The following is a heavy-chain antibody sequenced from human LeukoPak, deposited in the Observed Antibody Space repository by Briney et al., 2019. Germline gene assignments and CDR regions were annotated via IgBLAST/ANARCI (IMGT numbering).Heavy chain of an antibody. V-gene: IGHV4-4*07. CDR3: ARGDYSSSYRHYNWFDP. CDR1: GGSISSYY. J-gene: IGHJ5*02. CDR2: IYTSGST. Sequence: SETLSLTCTVSGGSISSYYWSWIRQPAGKGLEWIGRIYTSGSTNYNPSLKSRVTMSVDTSKNQFSLKLSSVTAADTAVYYCARGDYSSSYRHYNWFDPWGQGTLVTVSS. D-gene: IGHD6-13*01.